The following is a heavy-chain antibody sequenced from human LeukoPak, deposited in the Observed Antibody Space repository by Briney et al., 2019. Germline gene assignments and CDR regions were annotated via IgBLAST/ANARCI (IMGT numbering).Heavy chain of an antibody. V-gene: IGHV3-21*04. CDR2: ISSSSSYI. CDR1: GFTFSSYS. J-gene: IGHJ6*03. Sequence: KPGGSLRLSCAASGFTFSSYSMNWVRQAPGKGLEWVSSISSSSSYIYYADSVKGRFTISRDNSKNTLYLQMNSLRAEDTAVYYCAKATSWMLSGYMDVWGKGTTVTVSS. CDR3: AKATSWMLSGYMDV. D-gene: IGHD2-8*01.